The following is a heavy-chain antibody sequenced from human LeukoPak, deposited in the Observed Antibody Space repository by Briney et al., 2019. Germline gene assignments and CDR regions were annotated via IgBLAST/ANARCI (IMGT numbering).Heavy chain of an antibody. V-gene: IGHV3-30*04. D-gene: IGHD3-3*01. CDR2: ISYDGSNK. J-gene: IGHJ6*02. CDR3: AKITEWLSPYYYGMDV. CDR1: GLTFSNYA. Sequence: GGSLRLSCVASGLTFSNYAMHWVRQAPGKGLEWVALISYDGSNKYYADSVKGRFTISRDNSKNTLYLQMNSLRAEDTAVYYCAKITEWLSPYYYGMDVWGQGTTVTVSS.